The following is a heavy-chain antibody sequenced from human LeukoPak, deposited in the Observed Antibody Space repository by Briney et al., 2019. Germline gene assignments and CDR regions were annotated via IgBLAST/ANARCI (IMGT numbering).Heavy chain of an antibody. D-gene: IGHD3-10*01. V-gene: IGHV1-8*03. Sequence: GASVKVSCKASGYTFTSYDINWLRQATGQGLEWMGWMNPNSGNTGYAQKFQGRVTITRNTSITTTYMELSSLRSEDTAVYYCARRSAYGSGSYYVDYWGQGTLVTVSS. CDR3: ARRSAYGSGSYYVDY. J-gene: IGHJ4*02. CDR2: MNPNSGNT. CDR1: GYTFTSYD.